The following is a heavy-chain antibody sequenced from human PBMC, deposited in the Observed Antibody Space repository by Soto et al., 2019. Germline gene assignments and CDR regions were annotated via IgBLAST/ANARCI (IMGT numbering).Heavy chain of an antibody. CDR2: ISSSGSTI. CDR1: GFTFSSYS. J-gene: IGHJ5*02. Sequence: GGSLRLSCAASGFTFSSYSMNWVRQAPGKGLEWVSYISSSGSTIYYADSVKGRFTISRDNAKNSLYLQMSSLRSEDTAVYYCVRESTPTRWFDPWGQGTLVTVSS. V-gene: IGHV3-48*01. D-gene: IGHD2-2*01. CDR3: VRESTPTRWFDP.